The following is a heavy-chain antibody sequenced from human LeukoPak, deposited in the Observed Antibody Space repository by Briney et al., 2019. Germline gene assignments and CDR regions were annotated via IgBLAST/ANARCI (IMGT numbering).Heavy chain of an antibody. D-gene: IGHD4-17*01. CDR1: GYTFTSYD. CDR2: MNPNSGNT. V-gene: IGHV1-8*03. Sequence: ASVKVSCKASGYTFTSYDINWVRQATGQGLEWMGWMNPNSGNTGYAQKFQGRVTITRNTSISTAYMELSCLRSEDTAVYYCARSATVTNYYYYYMDVWGKGTTVTVSS. J-gene: IGHJ6*03. CDR3: ARSATVTNYYYYYMDV.